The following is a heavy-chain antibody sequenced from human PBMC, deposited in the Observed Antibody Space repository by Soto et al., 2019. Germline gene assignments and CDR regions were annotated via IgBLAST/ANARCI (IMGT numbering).Heavy chain of an antibody. J-gene: IGHJ4*02. D-gene: IGHD4-17*01. CDR1: GGTFSSHS. CDR2: IITLFGTA. CDR3: AREVGYGDFSAALLD. V-gene: IGHV1-69*01. Sequence: VQLMQSGAEVKQPGSSVKVSCTASGGTFSSHSINWVRQAPGPGLEWMGGIITLFGTANYAQNFQGRVTITADQSTSTAYMELNSLRSDDTAVYYCAREVGYGDFSAALLDWCQGTLVTVSS.